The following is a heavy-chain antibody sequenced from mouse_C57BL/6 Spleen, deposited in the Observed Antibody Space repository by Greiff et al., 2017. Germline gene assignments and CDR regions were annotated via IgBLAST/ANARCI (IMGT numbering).Heavy chain of an antibody. CDR2: INYDGSST. D-gene: IGHD1-1*01. CDR3: ARDYYGRGDFDY. J-gene: IGHJ2*01. Sequence: DVMLVESGGGLVQPGSSMKLSCTASGFTFSDYYMAWVRQVPEKGLEWVANINYDGSSTYYLDSLKSRFIISRDNAKNILYLKMSSLKSEDTATYYCARDYYGRGDFDYWGQGTTLTVSS. V-gene: IGHV5-16*01. CDR1: GFTFSDYY.